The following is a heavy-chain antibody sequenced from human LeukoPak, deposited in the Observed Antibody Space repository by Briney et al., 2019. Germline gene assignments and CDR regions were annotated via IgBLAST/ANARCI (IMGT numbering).Heavy chain of an antibody. CDR2: ISDSGSIT. D-gene: IGHD6-13*01. V-gene: IGHV3-23*01. CDR3: ASTPRIPAAGTIDY. CDR1: GFTFSSYA. Sequence: GGSLRLSCAASGFTFSSYAMSWVRQAPGKGLEWVSVISDSGSITYYADSVKGRFTISRDNSKNTLYLQMNSLRAEDTAVYYCASTPRIPAAGTIDYWGQGTLVTVSS. J-gene: IGHJ4*02.